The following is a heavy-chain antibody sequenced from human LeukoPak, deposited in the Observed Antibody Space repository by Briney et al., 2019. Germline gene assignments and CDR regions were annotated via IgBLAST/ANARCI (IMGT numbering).Heavy chain of an antibody. CDR2: INPDGTAK. V-gene: IGHV3-7*01. J-gene: IGHJ4*02. CDR1: GFSFSNSW. CDR3: GRDPTWGAIDY. Sequence: PGGSLRLSCAASGFSFSNSWMSWVRQAPGKGLEWVANINPDGTAKYYVDSVRGRFTISRDNAKNSLYLQMNILRAEDTAVYYCGRDPTWGAIDYWGQGTLVTVSS. D-gene: IGHD7-27*01.